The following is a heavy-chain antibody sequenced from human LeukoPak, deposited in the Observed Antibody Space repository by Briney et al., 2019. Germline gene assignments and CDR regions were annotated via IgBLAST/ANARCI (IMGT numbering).Heavy chain of an antibody. J-gene: IGHJ2*01. CDR1: GFTFSSYA. D-gene: IGHD3-10*01. Sequence: GGSLRLSCAASGFTFSSYAMSWVRQAPGKGLEWVSSISGSGGSTYYADSVKGRFTISRDNSKNTLYLQMNSLRAEDTAVYYCVRVVGPRGYFDLWGRGTLVTVSS. CDR2: ISGSGGST. CDR3: VRVVGPRGYFDL. V-gene: IGHV3-23*01.